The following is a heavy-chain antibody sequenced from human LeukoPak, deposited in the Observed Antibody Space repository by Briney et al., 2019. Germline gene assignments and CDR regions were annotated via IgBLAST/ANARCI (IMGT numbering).Heavy chain of an antibody. D-gene: IGHD3-10*01. CDR2: ISGSGGST. J-gene: IGHJ4*02. CDR3: ARGAETRWFAELLEFDF. Sequence: GGSLRLSCAASGFTFSSYAMSWVRQAPGKGLEWVSAISGSGGSTYYADSVKGRFTISRDNSKNTLYLQMNSLRAEDTAVYYCARGAETRWFAELLEFDFWGQGILVTVSS. V-gene: IGHV3-23*01. CDR1: GFTFSSYA.